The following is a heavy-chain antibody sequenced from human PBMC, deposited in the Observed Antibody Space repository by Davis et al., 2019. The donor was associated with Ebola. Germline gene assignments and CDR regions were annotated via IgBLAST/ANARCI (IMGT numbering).Heavy chain of an antibody. Sequence: GESLKISCAASGFTFSTYWMSWVRQAPGKGLEWVANIKQDGSEKYYVDSVKGRFTISRDNSKNTLYLQMNSLRAEDTAVYYCARASGYSSSWLDYWGQGTLVTVSS. CDR3: ARASGYSSSWLDY. CDR1: GFTFSTYW. J-gene: IGHJ4*02. D-gene: IGHD6-13*01. V-gene: IGHV3-7*04. CDR2: IKQDGSEK.